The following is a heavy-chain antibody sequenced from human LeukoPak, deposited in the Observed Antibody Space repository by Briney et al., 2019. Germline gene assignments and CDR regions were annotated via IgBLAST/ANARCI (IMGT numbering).Heavy chain of an antibody. CDR2: ISAYNGNT. D-gene: IGHD6-19*01. V-gene: IGHV1-18*01. Sequence: GASVKVSCKASGYTFTSYDISWVRQAPGQGLEWMGWISAYNGNTNYAQKLQGRVTMTTDTSTSTAYMELRSLRSDDTAVYYCARSPNQWLVPGDWFDPWGQGTLVTVSS. CDR3: ARSPNQWLVPGDWFDP. CDR1: GYTFTSYD. J-gene: IGHJ5*02.